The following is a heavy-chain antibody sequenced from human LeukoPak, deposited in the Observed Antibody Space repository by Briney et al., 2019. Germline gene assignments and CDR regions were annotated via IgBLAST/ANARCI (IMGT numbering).Heavy chain of an antibody. CDR3: ARVVEDADIVVVPAALNFDL. CDR2: IYYSGST. V-gene: IGHV4-59*11. J-gene: IGHJ2*01. D-gene: IGHD2-2*01. CDR1: GGSISSHY. Sequence: PSETLSLTCTVSGGSISSHYWSWIRQPPGKGLEWIGYIYYSGSTNYNPSLKSRVTISVDTSKNQFSLKLSSVTAADTAVYYCARVVEDADIVVVPAALNFDLWGRGTLVTVSS.